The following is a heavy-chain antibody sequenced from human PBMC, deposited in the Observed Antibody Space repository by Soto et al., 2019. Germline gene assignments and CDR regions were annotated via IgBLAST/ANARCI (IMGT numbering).Heavy chain of an antibody. V-gene: IGHV3-23*01. J-gene: IGHJ4*02. CDR3: AKRRGAGGHFDY. CDR2: VSIGGST. D-gene: IGHD2-15*01. CDR1: GFTFSSYA. Sequence: GGSRRLSCAAAGFTFSSYAMGWVRQGPGKGLEWVAVVSIGGSTHYADSVRGRFTTSRDNSKNTLSLQMNSLTAEDTAVYFCAKRRGAGGHFDYWGQGALVTVSS.